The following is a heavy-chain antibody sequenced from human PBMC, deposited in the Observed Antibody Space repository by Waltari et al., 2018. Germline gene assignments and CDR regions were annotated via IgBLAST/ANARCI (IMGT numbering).Heavy chain of an antibody. V-gene: IGHV4-39*07. CDR2: IYYSGST. D-gene: IGHD6-6*01. CDR3: TRSSIAARPEIDY. Sequence: QLQLQESGPGLVKPSETLSLTCTVSGGSISSSSSYWGWTRQPPGKGLEWIGSIYYSGSTYYNPSLKSRVTISVDTSKNQFSLKLSSVTAADTAVYYCTRSSIAARPEIDYWGQGTLVTVSS. CDR1: GGSISSSSSY. J-gene: IGHJ4*02.